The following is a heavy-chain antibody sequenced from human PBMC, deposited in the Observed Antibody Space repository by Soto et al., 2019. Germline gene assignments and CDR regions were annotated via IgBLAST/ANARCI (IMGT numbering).Heavy chain of an antibody. CDR1: GGSISSSSYY. CDR3: ARRASSGWYRGWFGYYYGMDV. V-gene: IGHV4-39*01. Sequence: KTAGALSLACTVSGGSISSSSYYWGWILQPPGKGLEWIGIIYYIGSPYYNPSLKIRVTISVDTSKNQFSLKLSSVTAADTAVYYCARRASSGWYRGWFGYYYGMDVWGQGTTVTVSS. J-gene: IGHJ6*02. D-gene: IGHD6-19*01. CDR2: IYYIGSP.